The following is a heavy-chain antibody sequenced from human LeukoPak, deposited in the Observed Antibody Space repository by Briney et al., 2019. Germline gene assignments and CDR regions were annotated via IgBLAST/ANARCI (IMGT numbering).Heavy chain of an antibody. J-gene: IGHJ3*02. CDR3: ARGGDAFDI. CDR2: ISYDGSNE. Sequence: GGSLRLSCAASGFTFSSYGMHWVRQAPGKGLEWVAVISYDGSNEYYADSVKGRFTISRDNSKNTLYLQMNSLRAEDTAVYYCARGGDAFDIWGQGTMVTVSS. V-gene: IGHV3-30*03. CDR1: GFTFSSYG.